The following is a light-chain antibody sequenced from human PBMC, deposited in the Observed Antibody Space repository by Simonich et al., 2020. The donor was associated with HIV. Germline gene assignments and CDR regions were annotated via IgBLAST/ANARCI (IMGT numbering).Light chain of an antibody. J-gene: IGLJ2*01. CDR3: CSYAGSNNVV. V-gene: IGLV2-23*01. Sequence: QSALTQPASVSGSPGQSITISCTGTSSDVGSYNLVSWYQQPPGKAPNLMIYEGSKRPSGVSNRCSGSKSGNTASLTISGLQAEDEADYYCCSYAGSNNVVFGGGTKLTVL. CDR2: EGS. CDR1: SSDVGSYNL.